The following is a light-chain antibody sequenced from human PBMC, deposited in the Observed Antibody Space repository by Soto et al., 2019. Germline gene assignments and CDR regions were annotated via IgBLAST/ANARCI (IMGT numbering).Light chain of an antibody. V-gene: IGKV3-20*01. CDR3: QQYGTSPPWT. CDR2: AAS. CDR1: QSVTSNY. Sequence: EIVLTQSPATLSLSPLERATLSFMASQSVTSNYLAWYQQKPGQAPRLLIYAASRRAPGIPDRFSASGSGTDFTLTISRLEPEDFAVYFCQQYGTSPPWTFGQGTKVDIK. J-gene: IGKJ1*01.